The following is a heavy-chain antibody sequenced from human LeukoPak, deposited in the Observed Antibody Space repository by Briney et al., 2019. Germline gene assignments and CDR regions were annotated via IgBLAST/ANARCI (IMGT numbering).Heavy chain of an antibody. D-gene: IGHD2-21*01. CDR3: ARDLFYDY. Sequence: GGSLRLSCAASGFTFSSYSMCWVRKAPGKGLEWVSSISSSSGYIYYADSVKGRFIISRDNAKNSLYLQMNSLRDEDTAVYYCARDLFYDYWGQGTLVTVSS. J-gene: IGHJ4*02. CDR2: ISSSSGYI. V-gene: IGHV3-21*01. CDR1: GFTFSSYS.